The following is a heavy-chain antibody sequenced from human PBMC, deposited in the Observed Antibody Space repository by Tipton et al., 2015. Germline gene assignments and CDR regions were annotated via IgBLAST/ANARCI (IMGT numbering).Heavy chain of an antibody. CDR2: IFYTERT. D-gene: IGHD5-24*01. CDR3: ARDGYNSNYFDY. Sequence: TLSLTCTVSGGAITSDGFYWRWIRQHPGKGLEWIGYIFYTERTYYNPSLKSRATLSVDTSKNQFALKLSSVTAADTAVYYCARDGYNSNYFDYWGQGTLVTVSP. CDR1: GGAITSDGFY. V-gene: IGHV4-31*03. J-gene: IGHJ4*02.